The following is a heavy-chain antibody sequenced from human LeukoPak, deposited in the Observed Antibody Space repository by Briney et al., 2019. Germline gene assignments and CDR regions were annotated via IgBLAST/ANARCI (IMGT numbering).Heavy chain of an antibody. CDR3: ATATVTASDAFDY. V-gene: IGHV4-34*01. Sequence: SETLSLTCAVYGGSFSGYYWSWIRQPPGKGLEWIGEINHSGSTNYNPSLKSRVTISVDTSKNQFSLKLNSVTAADTAVYYCATATVTASDAFDYWGQGTLVTVSS. J-gene: IGHJ4*02. D-gene: IGHD4-17*01. CDR1: GGSFSGYY. CDR2: INHSGST.